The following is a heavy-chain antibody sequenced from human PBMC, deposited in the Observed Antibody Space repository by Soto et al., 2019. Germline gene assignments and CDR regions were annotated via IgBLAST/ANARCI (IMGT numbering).Heavy chain of an antibody. CDR2: ISAYNGNT. J-gene: IGHJ6*02. CDR3: ARTLGSGSYSSFSRQTYYYYGMDV. CDR1: GYTFTSHG. D-gene: IGHD3-10*01. V-gene: IGHV1-18*01. Sequence: ASVKVSCKASGYTFTSHGISWVRQAPGQGLEWMGWISAYNGNTNYAQKLQGRVTMTTDTSTSTAYMELRSLRSDDTAVYYCARTLGSGSYSSFSRQTYYYYGMDVWGQGTTVTVSS.